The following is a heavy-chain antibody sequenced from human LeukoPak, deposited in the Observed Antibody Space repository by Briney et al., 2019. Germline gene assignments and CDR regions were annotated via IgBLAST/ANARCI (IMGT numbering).Heavy chain of an antibody. Sequence: GGSLRLSCAAPRDTLRSYRRQSVRQAPGKGLVWVSRINSGGSSTSYADSVKGRFTISRDNAKNTLYLQMNSLRAEDTAVYYCARDLAGSGYLNWLDPWGQGTLVTVSS. CDR2: INSGGSST. CDR1: RDTLRSYR. J-gene: IGHJ5*02. D-gene: IGHD3-3*01. V-gene: IGHV3-74*01. CDR3: ARDLAGSGYLNWLDP.